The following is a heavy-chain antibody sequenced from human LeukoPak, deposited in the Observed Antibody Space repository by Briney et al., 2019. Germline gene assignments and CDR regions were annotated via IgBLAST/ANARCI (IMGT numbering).Heavy chain of an antibody. J-gene: IGHJ4*02. CDR3: ASGREKDDYDILTGLSDH. D-gene: IGHD3-9*01. CDR1: GFTFSNYA. Sequence: PGGSLRLSCAASGFTFSNYAMNWVRQAPGKGLEWVSSITRSSRIYYVDSVKGRFTISRDNAKNSLYLQMNSLRDEDTAVYYCASGREKDDYDILTGLSDHWGQGILVTVSS. CDR2: ITRSSRI. V-gene: IGHV3-48*02.